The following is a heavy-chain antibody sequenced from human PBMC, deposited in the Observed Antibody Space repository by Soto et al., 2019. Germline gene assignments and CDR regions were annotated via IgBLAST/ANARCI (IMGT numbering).Heavy chain of an antibody. CDR2: IIPIFGTA. CDR1: GGTFSSYA. CDR3: AREGYCGGDCYHNYYYYGMEV. J-gene: IGHJ6*02. V-gene: IGHV1-69*13. D-gene: IGHD2-21*02. Sequence: SVKVSCKASGGTFSSYAISWVRQAPGQGLEWMGGIIPIFGTANYAQKFQGRVTITADESTSTAYMELSSLRSEDTAVYYCAREGYCGGDCYHNYYYYGMEVWGQGTTVTVS.